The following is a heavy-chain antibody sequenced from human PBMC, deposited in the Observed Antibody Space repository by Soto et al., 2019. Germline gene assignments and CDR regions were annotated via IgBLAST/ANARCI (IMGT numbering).Heavy chain of an antibody. V-gene: IGHV3-30-3*01. Sequence: GGSLRLSCAASGFTFSSYAMSWVRQAPGKGLEWVAVISYDGSNKYYADSVKGRFTISRDNSKNTLYLQMNSLRAEDTAVYYSARTMVRGVIIPSYYYGMDVWGQGTTVTVS. CDR3: ARTMVRGVIIPSYYYGMDV. CDR1: GFTFSSYA. J-gene: IGHJ6*02. D-gene: IGHD3-10*01. CDR2: ISYDGSNK.